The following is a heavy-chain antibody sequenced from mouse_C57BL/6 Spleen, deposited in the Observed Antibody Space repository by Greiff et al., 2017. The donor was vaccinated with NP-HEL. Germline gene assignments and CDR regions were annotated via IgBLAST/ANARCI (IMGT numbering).Heavy chain of an antibody. J-gene: IGHJ1*03. CDR2: ISDGGSYT. D-gene: IGHD1-1*01. Sequence: EVKLQESGGGLVKPGGSLKLSCAASGFTFSSYAMSWVRQTPEKRLEWVATISDGGSYTYYPDNVKGRFTISRDNAKNNLYLQMSHLKSEDTAMYYCARDYYYGSSRYFDVWGTGTTVTVSS. CDR1: GFTFSSYA. CDR3: ARDYYYGSSRYFDV. V-gene: IGHV5-4*01.